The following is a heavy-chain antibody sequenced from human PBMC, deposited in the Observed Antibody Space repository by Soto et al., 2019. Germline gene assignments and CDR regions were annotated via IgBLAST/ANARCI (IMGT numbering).Heavy chain of an antibody. Sequence: SVTVSCKASGYSFTNYGITWVRQATGQGFEWMGWIIANNGAANYAQKFQGRVTITADESTSTAYMELSSLRSEDTAVYYCARCSDEPTRGLRYFDCFGYGMDVWGQGTTVTVSS. V-gene: IGHV1-69*13. CDR3: ARCSDEPTRGLRYFDCFGYGMDV. CDR2: IIANNGAA. J-gene: IGHJ6*02. D-gene: IGHD3-9*01. CDR1: GYSFTNYG.